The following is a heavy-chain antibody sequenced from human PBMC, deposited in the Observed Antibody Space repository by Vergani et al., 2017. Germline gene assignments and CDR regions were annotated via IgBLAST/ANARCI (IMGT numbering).Heavy chain of an antibody. Sequence: QVQLQESGPGLVKPPGTLSLTCAVSGGSISGTNWWSWVRQSPGKGLEWIGEIYHSGSTNYNPSLKSRVTISVDTSKNQFSLKLSSVTAADTAVYYCARGLYSSSWNGWFDPWGQGTLVTVSS. CDR1: GGSISGTNW. J-gene: IGHJ5*02. V-gene: IGHV4-4*03. CDR2: IYHSGST. D-gene: IGHD6-13*01. CDR3: ARGLYSSSWNGWFDP.